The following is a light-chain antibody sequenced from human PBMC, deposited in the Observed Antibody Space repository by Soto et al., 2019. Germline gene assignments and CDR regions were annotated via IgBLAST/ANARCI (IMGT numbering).Light chain of an antibody. Sequence: DIQVTQSPPTLSASVGDRVTSTGRASQTISTWMAWYQQKPGKAPKLLVYDASTLQSGVASRFSGSGSGTEFTLIISGLQPDDSATYYCQQYTNTNNPWMFGQGTKVDIK. CDR1: QTISTW. CDR3: QQYTNTNNPWM. J-gene: IGKJ1*01. CDR2: DAS. V-gene: IGKV1-5*01.